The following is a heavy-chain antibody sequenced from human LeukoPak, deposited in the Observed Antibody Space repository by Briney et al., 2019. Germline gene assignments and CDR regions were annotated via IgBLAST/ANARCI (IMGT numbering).Heavy chain of an antibody. J-gene: IGHJ1*01. V-gene: IGHV3-74*01. Sequence: GGSLRLSCAASGFTFSSYWMHWVRQAPGKGLVWVSRIKSDGSTNNADSVKGRFTISRDNAKNTLSLQMNSLRAEDTGVYYCARAPSEIGGYYPEYFRHWGQGTLVTVSS. CDR2: IKSDGST. D-gene: IGHD3-22*01. CDR3: ARAPSEIGGYYPEYFRH. CDR1: GFTFSSYW.